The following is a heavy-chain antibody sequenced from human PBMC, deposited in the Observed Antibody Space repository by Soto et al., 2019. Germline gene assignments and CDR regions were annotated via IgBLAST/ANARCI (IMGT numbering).Heavy chain of an antibody. CDR3: ARHVGYCSSTSCYAGYYYYYMDV. J-gene: IGHJ6*03. CDR2: IYYSGST. D-gene: IGHD2-2*01. V-gene: IGHV4-59*08. CDR1: GGSISSYY. Sequence: SETLSLTCTVSGGSISSYYWSWIRQPPGKGLEWIGYIYYSGSTNYNPSLKSRVTISVDTSKNQFSLKLSSVTAADTAVYYCARHVGYCSSTSCYAGYYYYYMDVWGKGTTVTVSS.